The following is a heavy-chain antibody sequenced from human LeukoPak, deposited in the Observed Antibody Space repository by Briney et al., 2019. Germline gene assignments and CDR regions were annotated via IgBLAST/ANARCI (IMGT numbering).Heavy chain of an antibody. D-gene: IGHD3-3*01. Sequence: PGGSLRLSCAASGFTFSSYSMNWVRQAPGKGLEWVSYITSSSGSIYYADSVKGRFTISRDNAKNSLFLQMNSLGAEDTAVYYCARDPHDFWSGYWVYYYGMDVWGQGTTVTVSS. CDR1: GFTFSSYS. CDR3: ARDPHDFWSGYWVYYYGMDV. V-gene: IGHV3-48*01. J-gene: IGHJ6*02. CDR2: ITSSSGSI.